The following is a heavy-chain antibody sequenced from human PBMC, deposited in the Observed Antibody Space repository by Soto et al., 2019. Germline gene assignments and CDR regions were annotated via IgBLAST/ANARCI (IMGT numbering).Heavy chain of an antibody. D-gene: IGHD4-17*01. Sequence: QVQLQQWGAGLLKPSETLSLTCAVYGGSFSGYYWSWIRQPPRKGLEWIGEINHSGSTNYNPSLKSRVTISVDTSKTQFSLKLSSVTAADTAVYYCARGGRTVTTDYYYYIDVWGKGTTVTVSS. CDR1: GGSFSGYY. J-gene: IGHJ6*03. CDR3: ARGGRTVTTDYYYYIDV. CDR2: INHSGST. V-gene: IGHV4-34*01.